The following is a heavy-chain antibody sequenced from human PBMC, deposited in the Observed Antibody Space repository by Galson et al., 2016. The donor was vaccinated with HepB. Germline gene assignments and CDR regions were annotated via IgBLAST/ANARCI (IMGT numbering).Heavy chain of an antibody. CDR2: MYYTGGT. D-gene: IGHD1-26*01. J-gene: IGHJ4*02. CDR1: GGSISSTTHY. Sequence: ETLSLTCTVSGGSISSTTHYWGWIRQPPGKGLEWIASMYYTGGTYYNSSLKSRVTVSVDTSKNQFSLKLSSVTAADTAVYYCATLVGASPHFDNWGQGTLVTVSS. CDR3: ATLVGASPHFDN. V-gene: IGHV4-39*01.